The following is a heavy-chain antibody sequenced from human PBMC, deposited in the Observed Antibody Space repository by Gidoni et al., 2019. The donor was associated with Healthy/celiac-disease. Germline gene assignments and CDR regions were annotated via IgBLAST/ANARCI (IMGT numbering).Heavy chain of an antibody. J-gene: IGHJ4*02. Sequence: EVQLLESGGCLVQPGVSLRLSCSSSGFNFSSYAMSWVRQAPGKGLEWVSAISGSGGSTYYADSVKGRFTISRDNSKNTMYLQMNSLRAEDTAVYYCAIEPGATHDFDYWGQGTLVNVSS. D-gene: IGHD1-26*01. CDR2: ISGSGGST. CDR3: AIEPGATHDFDY. CDR1: GFNFSSYA. V-gene: IGHV3-23*01.